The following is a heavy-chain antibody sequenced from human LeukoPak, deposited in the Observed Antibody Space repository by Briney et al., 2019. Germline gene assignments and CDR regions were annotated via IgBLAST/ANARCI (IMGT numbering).Heavy chain of an antibody. V-gene: IGHV1-3*01. J-gene: IGHJ4*02. Sequence: ASVNVSCKASEYTFTSNAMHWVRQATGQRLEWMGWINAGNGNTKYSQKFQGRVTMTRNTSISTAYMELSSLRSEDTAVYYCARRTGCGSGWCRTNYFDYWGQGTLVTVSS. CDR3: ARRTGCGSGWCRTNYFDY. CDR2: INAGNGNT. CDR1: EYTFTSNA. D-gene: IGHD6-19*01.